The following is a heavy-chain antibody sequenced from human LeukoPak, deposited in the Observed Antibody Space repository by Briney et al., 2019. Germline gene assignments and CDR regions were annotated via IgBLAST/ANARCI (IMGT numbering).Heavy chain of an antibody. CDR1: GFTFSSYW. CDR2: INRDGSST. CDR3: ARFDWFDP. Sequence: GGTLRLSCEASGFTFSSYWMHWVRQAPGKGLVWVSRINRDGSSTTYADSVKGRFTISRDNAKNTLYLQMNSLRVEDTAVYYCARFDWFDPWGQGTLVTVSS. J-gene: IGHJ5*02. V-gene: IGHV3-74*03.